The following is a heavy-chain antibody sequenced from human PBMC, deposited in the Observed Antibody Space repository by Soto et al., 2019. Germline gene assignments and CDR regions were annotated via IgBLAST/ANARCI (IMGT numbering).Heavy chain of an antibody. J-gene: IGHJ4*02. Sequence: ASVKVSCKASGYPFSDNQIHWLRRAPGQGLEWMGRINPKSDDTNYAQKFQGRVTMTRDTSIDTAYLELTGLTSDDTGKYYCARLVYDSRLNYLYFDHWGQGTLVTVSS. CDR2: INPKSDDT. V-gene: IGHV1-2*02. D-gene: IGHD3-22*01. CDR1: GYPFSDNQ. CDR3: ARLVYDSRLNYLYFDH.